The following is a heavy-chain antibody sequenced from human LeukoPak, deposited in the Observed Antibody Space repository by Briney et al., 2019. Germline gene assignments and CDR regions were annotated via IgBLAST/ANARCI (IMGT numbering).Heavy chain of an antibody. V-gene: IGHV4-39*01. CDR1: GGSISSSSYY. J-gene: IGHJ4*02. CDR2: IYYSGST. CDR3: ARRGLTYGSGSYYKD. D-gene: IGHD3-10*01. Sequence: SETLSLTCTVSGGSISSSSYYWGWIRQPPGKGLEWIGSIYYSGSTYYNPSLKSRVTISVDTSKNQFSLKLSSVTAADTAVYYCARRGLTYGSGSYYKDWGQGTLVTVSS.